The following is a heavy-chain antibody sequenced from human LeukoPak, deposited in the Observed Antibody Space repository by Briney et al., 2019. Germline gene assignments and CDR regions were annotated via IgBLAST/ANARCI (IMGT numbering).Heavy chain of an antibody. CDR3: ARRRGGYCSSTSCYTRSGEDY. Sequence: SETLSLTCAVYGGSFSGYYWSWIRQPPGKGLEWIGVINHSGSTNYNPSLKSRVTISVDTSKNQFSLKLSSVTAADTAVYYCARRRGGYCSSTSCYTRSGEDYWGQGTLVTVSS. CDR1: GGSFSGYY. J-gene: IGHJ4*02. V-gene: IGHV4-34*01. CDR2: INHSGST. D-gene: IGHD2-2*02.